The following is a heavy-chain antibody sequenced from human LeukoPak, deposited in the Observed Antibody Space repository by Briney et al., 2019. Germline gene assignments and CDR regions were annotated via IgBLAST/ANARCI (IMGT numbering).Heavy chain of an antibody. CDR1: GFTFSSSD. CDR3: AKEGRSTTPGY. J-gene: IGHJ4*02. D-gene: IGHD6-13*01. Sequence: GGSLRLSCAASGFTFSSSDMDWVRQAPGKGLEWVASISSSSSLIYYTDSVKGRFTISRDNAKNSLYLQMNNLRAEDTAVYFGAKEGRSTTPGYWGQGTLVTVSS. CDR2: ISSSSSLI. V-gene: IGHV3-21*01.